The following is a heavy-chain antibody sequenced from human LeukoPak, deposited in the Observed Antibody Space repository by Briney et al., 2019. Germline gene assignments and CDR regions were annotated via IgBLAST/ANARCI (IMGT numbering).Heavy chain of an antibody. CDR1: GGSISSYY. D-gene: IGHD4-11*01. Sequence: SETLSLTCTVSGGSISSYYWSWVRQPPGKGLEWIGYVSYDGSTNYSPSLKGRVTISLYTSKNQYSLNLSSVTTADTAVYYCARTTTTFDHWGQGTPVTVSS. CDR2: VSYDGST. CDR3: ARTTTTFDH. V-gene: IGHV4-59*01. J-gene: IGHJ4*02.